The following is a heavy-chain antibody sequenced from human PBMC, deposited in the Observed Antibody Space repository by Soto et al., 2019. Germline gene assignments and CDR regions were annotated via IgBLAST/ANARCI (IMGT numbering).Heavy chain of an antibody. Sequence: ASLKVSCKASGYTFTSYGISWVRQAPGQGLQWMGWISAYNGNTNYAQKLQGRVSITTDTSTSTAYMELRSLRSDDTAVYYCARDGSSGYYYGYWGQGALVTVSS. CDR1: GYTFTSYG. CDR3: ARDGSSGYYYGY. J-gene: IGHJ4*02. CDR2: ISAYNGNT. D-gene: IGHD3-22*01. V-gene: IGHV1-18*01.